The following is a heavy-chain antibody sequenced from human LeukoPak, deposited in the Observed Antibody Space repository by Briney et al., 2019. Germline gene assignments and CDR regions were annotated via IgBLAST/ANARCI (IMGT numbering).Heavy chain of an antibody. CDR2: IYSGGST. CDR3: ARNWFDP. V-gene: IGHV3-53*05. Sequence: GFLRLSFAASWFTGRYDHIDLGRQGSGEGLEWVSVIYSGGSTYYADSVKGRFTISRDKSKNTVYLQMNSLRFEDTAMYYCARNWFDPWGQGTLVTVSS. CDR1: WFTGRYDH. J-gene: IGHJ5*02.